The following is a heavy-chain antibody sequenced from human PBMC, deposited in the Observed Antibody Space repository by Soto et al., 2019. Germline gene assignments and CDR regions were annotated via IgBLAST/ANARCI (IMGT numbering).Heavy chain of an antibody. Sequence: SETLSLTCAVYGGSFSGYYWSWIRQPPGKGLEWIGEINHSGSTNYNPSLKSRVTISVDTSKNQFSLKLSSVTAADTAVYYCARWRIAAAGTAASNFDYWGQGTLVTVSS. J-gene: IGHJ4*02. V-gene: IGHV4-34*01. CDR3: ARWRIAAAGTAASNFDY. D-gene: IGHD6-13*01. CDR1: GGSFSGYY. CDR2: INHSGST.